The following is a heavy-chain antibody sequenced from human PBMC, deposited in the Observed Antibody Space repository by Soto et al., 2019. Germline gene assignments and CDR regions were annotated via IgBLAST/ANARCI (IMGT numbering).Heavy chain of an antibody. CDR2: IYYSGST. J-gene: IGHJ4*02. CDR1: GGSISSYY. CDR3: ARLGRRTGTDY. V-gene: IGHV4-59*12. Sequence: PSETLSLTCTVSGGSISSYYWSWIRQPPGKGLEWIGYIYYSGSTNYNPSLKSRVTISVDTSKNQFSLKLSFVTAADTAVYYCARLGRRTGTDYWGQGTLVTVSS. D-gene: IGHD1-1*01.